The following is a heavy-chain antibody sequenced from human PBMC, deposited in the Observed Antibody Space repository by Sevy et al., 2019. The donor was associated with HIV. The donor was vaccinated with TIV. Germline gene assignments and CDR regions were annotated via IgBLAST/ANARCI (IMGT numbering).Heavy chain of an antibody. CDR1: GFTFITYA. Sequence: GGSLRLSCKPSGFTFITYAMNWVRQAPGKGLEWVSTIYGSGGDTYYADSVRGRFTISRDNSKNTLYLQMNTLRTEDTDLYYCAGGRYDSSGSFDAFDIWGQGTMVTVSS. D-gene: IGHD3-22*01. CDR3: AGGRYDSSGSFDAFDI. CDR2: IYGSGGDT. V-gene: IGHV3-23*01. J-gene: IGHJ3*02.